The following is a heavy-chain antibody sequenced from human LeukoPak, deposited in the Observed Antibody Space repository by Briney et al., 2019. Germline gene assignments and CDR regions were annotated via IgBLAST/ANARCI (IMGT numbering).Heavy chain of an antibody. J-gene: IGHJ6*02. Sequence: ASVKVSCKASGYTLTGYYMHWVRQAPGQGLEWMGWINPNSGGTNYAQKFQGRVTMTRDTSISTAYMELSRLRSDDTAVYYCAREVYCSSTSCPYGMDVWGQGTTVTVSS. CDR2: INPNSGGT. CDR1: GYTLTGYY. D-gene: IGHD2-2*01. V-gene: IGHV1-2*02. CDR3: AREVYCSSTSCPYGMDV.